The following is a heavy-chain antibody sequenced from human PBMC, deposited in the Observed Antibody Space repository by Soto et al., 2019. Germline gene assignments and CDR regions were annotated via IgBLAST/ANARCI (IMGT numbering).Heavy chain of an antibody. V-gene: IGHV4-59*01. D-gene: IGHD6-25*01. CDR2: IYYSGST. Sequence: QVQLQESGPGLVKPSETLSLTCTVSGGSISSYYWSWIRQPPGKGLEWIGYIYYSGSTNYNPSLKSRVTISVDTSKNQFSLKLSSVTAADTAVYYCARDGGSTYYGMDVWGQGTTVTVSS. J-gene: IGHJ6*02. CDR3: ARDGGSTYYGMDV. CDR1: GGSISSYY.